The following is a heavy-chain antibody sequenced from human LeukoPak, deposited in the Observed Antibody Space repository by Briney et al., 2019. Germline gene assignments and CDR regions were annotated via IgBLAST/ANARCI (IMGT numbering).Heavy chain of an antibody. CDR2: INPNSGGT. CDR3: ARDNVEYYYDSSGLDP. Sequence: ASVKVSCKASGYTFTNYGISWVRQAPGQGLEWMGWINPNSGGTNYAQKFQGRVTMTRDTPISTAYMELSRLRSDDTAVYYCARDNVEYYYDSSGLDPWGQGTLVTVSS. CDR1: GYTFTNYG. J-gene: IGHJ5*02. V-gene: IGHV1-2*02. D-gene: IGHD3-22*01.